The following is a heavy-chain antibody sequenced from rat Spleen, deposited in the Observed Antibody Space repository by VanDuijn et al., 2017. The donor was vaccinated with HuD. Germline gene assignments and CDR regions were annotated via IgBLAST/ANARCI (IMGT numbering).Heavy chain of an antibody. V-gene: IGHV5-22*01. CDR1: GFTFSDYY. J-gene: IGHJ2*01. CDR2: ISYEGSGT. Sequence: EVQLVESGGGLVQPGRSLKLSCAASGFTFSDYYMAWVRQAPKKGLEWVASISYEGSGTYYGESVKGRFTISRDNAKNTLYLQMNRLRSEDTATYYCARLDPLDYWGQGVMVTVSS. D-gene: IGHD3-1*01. CDR3: ARLDPLDY.